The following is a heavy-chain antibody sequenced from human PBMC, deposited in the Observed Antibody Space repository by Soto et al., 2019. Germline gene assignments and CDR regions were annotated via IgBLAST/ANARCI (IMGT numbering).Heavy chain of an antibody. CDR1: GFTFSSYA. D-gene: IGHD6-13*01. CDR2: ISYDGSNK. J-gene: IGHJ4*02. CDR3: AREVAAAGGDFDS. Sequence: QVQLVESGGGVVQPGRSLRLSCAASGFTFSSYAMHWVRQAPGKGLEWVAVISYDGSNKYYADSVKGRFTISRDNSKNTLYLQMNSLRAEDTAVYYCAREVAAAGGDFDSWGQGTLVTVSS. V-gene: IGHV3-30-3*01.